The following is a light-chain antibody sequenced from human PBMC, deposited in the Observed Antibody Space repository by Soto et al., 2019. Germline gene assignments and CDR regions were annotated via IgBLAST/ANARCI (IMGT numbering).Light chain of an antibody. J-gene: IGKJ1*01. V-gene: IGKV3-11*01. Sequence: EIVLTQSPATLSLSPGERATLSCRASQSVRSYLAWYKQKPGQPPRLVIFDASNRAAGIPARFSGSGSGTDFTLIFISLESEDSGVYYCQQRGNWPPTWTFGQGTKV. CDR1: QSVRSY. CDR3: QQRGNWPPTWT. CDR2: DAS.